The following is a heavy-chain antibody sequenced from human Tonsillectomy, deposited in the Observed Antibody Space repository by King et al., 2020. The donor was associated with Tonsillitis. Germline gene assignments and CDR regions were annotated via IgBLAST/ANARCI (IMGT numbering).Heavy chain of an antibody. J-gene: IGHJ6*03. V-gene: IGHV3-74*01. CDR2: INRDESST. Sequence: VQLVESGGGLVQPGGSLRLSCAASGFTFSSYWMHWVRQAPGKGRVWVSLINRDESSTTYADSVKGRFTISRDNAKNTLCLKMNSLRAEDTAVYYCARGIAAAGYMDVWGKGTTVTVSS. CDR3: ARGIAAAGYMDV. CDR1: GFTFSSYW. D-gene: IGHD6-13*01.